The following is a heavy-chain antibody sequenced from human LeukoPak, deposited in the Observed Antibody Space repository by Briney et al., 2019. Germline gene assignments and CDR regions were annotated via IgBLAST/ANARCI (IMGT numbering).Heavy chain of an antibody. Sequence: SETLSLTCTVSGGSISSSSYYWGWIRHPPWKGLEWIGSIYYSGSTYYNPSLKSRVTISVDTSKNQFSLKLSSVTAADTAVYYCAREAAYDYVWGSYRRYFDYWGQGTLVTVSS. CDR3: AREAAYDYVWGSYRRYFDY. J-gene: IGHJ4*02. CDR2: IYYSGST. CDR1: GGSISSSSYY. D-gene: IGHD3-16*02. V-gene: IGHV4-39*07.